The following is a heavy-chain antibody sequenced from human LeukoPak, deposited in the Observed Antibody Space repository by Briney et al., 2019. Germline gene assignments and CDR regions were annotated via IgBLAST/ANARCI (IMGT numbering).Heavy chain of an antibody. D-gene: IGHD1-26*01. CDR3: ARDIVGATDFDY. Sequence: GGSLRLSCAASGFTFSSYGMHWVRQAPGKGLEWVSSISSSSSYIYYADSVKGRFTISRDNAKNSLYLQMNSLRAEDTAVYYCARDIVGATDFDYWGQGTLVTVSS. V-gene: IGHV3-21*01. CDR2: ISSSSSYI. CDR1: GFTFSSYG. J-gene: IGHJ4*02.